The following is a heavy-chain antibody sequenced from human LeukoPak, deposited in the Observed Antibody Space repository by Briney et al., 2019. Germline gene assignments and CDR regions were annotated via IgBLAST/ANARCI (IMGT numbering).Heavy chain of an antibody. CDR3: ASAVSDSIGAFDI. V-gene: IGHV1-2*02. Sequence: ASVKVSCKASGYTFTGYYMHWVRQAPGQGLEWMGWINPNSGGTNYVQKFQGRVTMTRDTSISTAYMELSRLRSDDTAVYYCASAVSDSIGAFDIWGQGTMVTVSS. D-gene: IGHD2-21*02. CDR1: GYTFTGYY. CDR2: INPNSGGT. J-gene: IGHJ3*02.